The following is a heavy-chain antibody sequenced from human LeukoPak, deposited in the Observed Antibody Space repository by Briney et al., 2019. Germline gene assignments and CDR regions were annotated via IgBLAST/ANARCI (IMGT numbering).Heavy chain of an antibody. D-gene: IGHD3-3*01. CDR3: ARDRISYDFWSGYPDY. CDR2: ISYDGSNK. Sequence: GGSLRLSCAASGFTFSSYAMHWVRQAPGKGLEWVAVISYDGSNKYHADSVKGRFTISRDNSKNTLYLQMNSLRAEDTAVYYCARDRISYDFWSGYPDYWGQGTLVTVSS. CDR1: GFTFSSYA. J-gene: IGHJ4*02. V-gene: IGHV3-30-3*01.